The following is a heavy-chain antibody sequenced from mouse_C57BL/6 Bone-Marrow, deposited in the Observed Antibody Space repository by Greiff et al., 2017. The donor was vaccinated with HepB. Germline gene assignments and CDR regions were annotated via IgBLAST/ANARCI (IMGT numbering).Heavy chain of an antibody. D-gene: IGHD4-1*01. V-gene: IGHV1-18*01. CDR2: INPNNGGT. CDR1: GYTFTDYN. Sequence: EVQLQQSGPELVKPGASVKIPCKASGYTFTDYNMDWVKQSHGKSLEWIGDINPNNGGTIYNQKFKGKATLTVDKSSSTAYMELRSLTSEDTAVYYCARWTGFFAYWGQGTLVTVSA. CDR3: ARWTGFFAY. J-gene: IGHJ3*01.